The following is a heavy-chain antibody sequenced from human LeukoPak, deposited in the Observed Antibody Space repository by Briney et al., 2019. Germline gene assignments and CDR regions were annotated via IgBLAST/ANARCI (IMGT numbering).Heavy chain of an antibody. CDR3: AREREWIQLPAMRSYYYMDV. CDR2: IYYSGST. CDR1: GGPISSYY. V-gene: IGHV4-59*01. Sequence: SETLSLTCTVSGGPISSYYWSWIRQPPGKGLEWIGYIYYSGSTNYNPSLKSRVTISVDTSKNQFSLKLSSVTAADTAVYYCAREREWIQLPAMRSYYYMDVWGKGTTVTVSS. J-gene: IGHJ6*03. D-gene: IGHD5-18*01.